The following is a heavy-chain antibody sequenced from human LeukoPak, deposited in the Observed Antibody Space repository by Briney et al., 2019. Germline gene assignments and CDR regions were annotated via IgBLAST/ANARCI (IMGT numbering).Heavy chain of an antibody. Sequence: SVKVSCKASGDTFSSYAISWVRQVPGQGLEWMGGIIPIFGTANYAQKFQGRVTITTDESTSTGYMELSSLRSEDTAVYYCARRSRQCSGGSCYAPFDHWGQGTLVTVSS. CDR2: IIPIFGTA. CDR1: GDTFSSYA. J-gene: IGHJ4*02. D-gene: IGHD2-15*01. CDR3: ARRSRQCSGGSCYAPFDH. V-gene: IGHV1-69*05.